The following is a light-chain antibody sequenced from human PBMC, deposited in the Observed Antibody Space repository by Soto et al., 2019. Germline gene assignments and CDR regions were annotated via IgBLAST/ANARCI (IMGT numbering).Light chain of an antibody. Sequence: VLTQSPATLSLSPGERATLSCRASQSVSTYLAWYQQKPGQAPRLLIYDASNRATGIPARFIGSGSATDFTLTISSLEPEDFAVYYCQQRSSWITFGQGTRLEIK. V-gene: IGKV3-11*01. CDR2: DAS. CDR1: QSVSTY. J-gene: IGKJ5*01. CDR3: QQRSSWIT.